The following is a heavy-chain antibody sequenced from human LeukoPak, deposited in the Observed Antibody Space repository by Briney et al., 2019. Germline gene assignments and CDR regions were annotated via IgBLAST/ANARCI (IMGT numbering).Heavy chain of an antibody. V-gene: IGHV4-30-4*01. D-gene: IGHD3-10*01. CDR3: ARDRVYGSGSYYPEDYYYGMDV. CDR1: GGSISSGDYY. J-gene: IGHJ6*02. Sequence: SETLSLTCTVSGGSISSGDYYWGWIRQPPGKGLEWIGYIYYSGSTSYNPSLKSRVTISVDTSKNQFSLKLSSVTAADTAVYYCARDRVYGSGSYYPEDYYYGMDVWGQGTTVTVSS. CDR2: IYYSGST.